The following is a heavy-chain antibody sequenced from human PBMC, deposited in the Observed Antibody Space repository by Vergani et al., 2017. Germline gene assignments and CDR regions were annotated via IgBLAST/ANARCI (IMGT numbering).Heavy chain of an antibody. D-gene: IGHD4-17*01. CDR1: GFTFDDYA. CDR3: AKVQRDMDYGDYYYYMDV. CDR2: ISWNSGSI. V-gene: IGHV3-9*01. J-gene: IGHJ6*03. Sequence: EVQLVESGGGLVQPGRSLRLSCAASGFTFDDYAMHWVRQAPGKGLEWVSGISWNSGSIGYADSVKGRFTISRDNAKNSLYLQMNSLRTEDTALYYCAKVQRDMDYGDYYYYMDVWGKGTTVTVSS.